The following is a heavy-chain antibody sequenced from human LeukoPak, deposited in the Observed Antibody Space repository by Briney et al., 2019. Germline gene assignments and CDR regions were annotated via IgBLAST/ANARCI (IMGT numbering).Heavy chain of an antibody. V-gene: IGHV3-9*01. Sequence: PGRSLRLSCAASGFTFDDYAMHWVRQAPGKGLEWVSGISWNSGNIGYADSVKGRFTISRDNAKNSLYLQMNSLRAEDTALYYCAGGPLKGDYWGQGTVVTVSS. CDR1: GFTFDDYA. CDR2: ISWNSGNI. CDR3: AGGPLKGDY. D-gene: IGHD3-16*01. J-gene: IGHJ4*02.